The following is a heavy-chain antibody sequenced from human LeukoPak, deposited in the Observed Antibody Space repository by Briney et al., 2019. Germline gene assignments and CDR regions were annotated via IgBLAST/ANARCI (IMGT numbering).Heavy chain of an antibody. CDR3: AGPYYYYGMDV. CDR2: VSGSGGST. CDR1: GFTFNNYA. J-gene: IGHJ6*02. Sequence: GGSLRLSCAASGFTFNNYAMSWVRQAPGKGLEWVSAVSGSGGSTYYADSVKGRFTISRDNSKSTLYLQMNSLRAEDTAVYYCAGPYYYYGMDVWGQGTTVTVSS. V-gene: IGHV3-23*01.